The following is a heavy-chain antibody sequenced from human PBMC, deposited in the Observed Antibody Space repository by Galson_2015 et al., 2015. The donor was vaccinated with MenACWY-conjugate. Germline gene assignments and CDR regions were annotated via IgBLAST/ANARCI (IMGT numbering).Heavy chain of an antibody. D-gene: IGHD4-17*01. V-gene: IGHV3-21*01. J-gene: IGHJ4*02. CDR1: GFIFSSYS. CDR3: ARGIGDYVDGSGDC. CDR2: IDSSGSDV. Sequence: SLRLSCAASGFIFSSYSMNWVRQAPGKGLEWVSSIDSSGSDVYYGDSVKGRFTTSRDNAKNSVFLQMNSLRAEDTAVYYCARGIGDYVDGSGDCWGQGTLVTVSS.